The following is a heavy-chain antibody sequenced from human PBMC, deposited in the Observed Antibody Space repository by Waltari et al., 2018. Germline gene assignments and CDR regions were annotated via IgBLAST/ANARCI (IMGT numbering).Heavy chain of an antibody. J-gene: IGHJ3*02. D-gene: IGHD1-26*01. CDR1: GGTFSSYA. CDR3: AKSVGATRLAAFDI. V-gene: IGHV1-69*05. CDR2: IIPIFGTA. Sequence: QVQLVQSGAEVKKPGSSVKVSCKASGGTFSSYAISWVRQAPGQGLEWMGGIIPIFGTANYAQKFQGRVTITTDESTSTAYMELSSLRAEDTAVYYCAKSVGATRLAAFDIWGQGTMVTVSS.